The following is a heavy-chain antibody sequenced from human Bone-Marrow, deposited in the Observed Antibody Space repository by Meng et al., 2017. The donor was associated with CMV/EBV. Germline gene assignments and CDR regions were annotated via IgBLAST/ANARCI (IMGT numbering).Heavy chain of an antibody. V-gene: IGHV4-61*01. CDR3: ARLGGGYSGYDLDY. D-gene: IGHD5-12*01. CDR2: IYYSGST. J-gene: IGHJ4*02. Sequence: LESLSRTCTVSGGSVSSGSYYWSWIRQPPGKGLAWIGYIYYSGSTNYNPSLKSRVTISVDTSKNQFSLKLSSVTAADTAVYYCARLGGGYSGYDLDYWGQGPLVTVSS. CDR1: GGSVSSGSYY.